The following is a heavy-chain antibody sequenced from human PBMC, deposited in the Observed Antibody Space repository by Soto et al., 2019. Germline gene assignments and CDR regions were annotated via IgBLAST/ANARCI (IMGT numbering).Heavy chain of an antibody. CDR1: GGSISSSSYY. CDR3: ATLWFGEGNY. J-gene: IGHJ4*02. Sequence: QLQLQESGPGLVKPSETLSLTCTVSGGSISSSSYYWGWIRQPPGKGLEWIGSIYYSGSTYYNPSLKNRVTISVDTSKNQVSLKLSSVTAADTAVYYCATLWFGEGNYWGQGTLVTVSS. CDR2: IYYSGST. V-gene: IGHV4-39*01. D-gene: IGHD3-10*01.